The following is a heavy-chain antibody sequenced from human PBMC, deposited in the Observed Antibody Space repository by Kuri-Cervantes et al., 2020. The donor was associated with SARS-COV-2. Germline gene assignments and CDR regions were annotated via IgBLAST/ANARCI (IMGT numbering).Heavy chain of an antibody. CDR2: ITRSSVYI. CDR1: GFTFSAYT. V-gene: IGHV3-21*01. J-gene: IGHJ3*02. CDR3: ARDRYYDFWSGYSRRDAFDI. Sequence: GGSLRLSCVASGFTFSAYTLNWVRQAPGKGLEWVSSITRSSVYISHADSLKGRFTISRDNSKYTLYLQMNSLRAEDTAVYYCARDRYYDFWSGYSRRDAFDIWGQGTMVTVSS. D-gene: IGHD3-3*01.